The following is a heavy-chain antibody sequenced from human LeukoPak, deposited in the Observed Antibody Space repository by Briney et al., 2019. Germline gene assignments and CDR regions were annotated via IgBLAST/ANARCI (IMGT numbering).Heavy chain of an antibody. J-gene: IGHJ6*03. D-gene: IGHD2-15*01. CDR2: IYPGDSET. Sequence: GDSVKISCKGSGYSFETYWVAWVRQMPGRGLEYMGIIYPGDSETKYSPSFQGRTTISADKSVDTAYLQWSRLEASDSAMYYCARLFTGYYHMDVWGRGTTVTVSS. CDR3: ARLFTGYYHMDV. V-gene: IGHV5-51*01. CDR1: GYSFETYW.